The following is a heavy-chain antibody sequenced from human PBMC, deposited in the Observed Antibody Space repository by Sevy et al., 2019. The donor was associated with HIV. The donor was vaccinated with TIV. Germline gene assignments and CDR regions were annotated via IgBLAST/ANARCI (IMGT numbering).Heavy chain of an antibody. V-gene: IGHV3-49*04. CDR1: GFTFSDYA. D-gene: IGHD6-19*01. J-gene: IGHJ4*02. CDR3: TRDLYGSGWFYFDY. CDR2: IKTKTYGGTT. Sequence: GGSLRHSCTASGFTFSDYAMSWVRQAPGKGLEWVGFIKTKTYGGTTEYAESVKGRFNIQRDDSKNIAYLQMNSLKTEDTAVYYCTRDLYGSGWFYFDYWGQGTLVTVSS.